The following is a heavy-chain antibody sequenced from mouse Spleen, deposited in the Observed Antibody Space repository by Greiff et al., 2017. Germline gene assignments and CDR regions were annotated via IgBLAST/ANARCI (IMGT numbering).Heavy chain of an antibody. V-gene: IGHV5-9*01. J-gene: IGHJ2*01. Sequence: EVNVVESGGGLVKPGGSLKLSCAASGFTFSSYTMSWVRQTPEKRLEWVATISGGGGNTYYPDSVKGRFTISRDNAKNTLYLQMSSLRSEDTALYYCARLGPFDYWGQGTTLTVSS. CDR1: GFTFSSYT. CDR3: ARLGPFDY. CDR2: ISGGGGNT.